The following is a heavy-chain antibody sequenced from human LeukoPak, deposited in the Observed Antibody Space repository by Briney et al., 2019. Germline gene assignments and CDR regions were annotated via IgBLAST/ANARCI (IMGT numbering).Heavy chain of an antibody. CDR1: GFTFSSYA. CDR3: AKDLIYSGSYWDDY. V-gene: IGHV3-23*01. CDR2: ISGSGGST. D-gene: IGHD1-26*01. J-gene: IGHJ4*02. Sequence: GGSLRLSCAASGFTFSSYAMSWVRQAPGKGLEWVSAISGSGGSTYYADSVKGRFTISRDNSKNTLYLRMNSLRAEDTAVYYCAKDLIYSGSYWDDYWGQGTLVTVSS.